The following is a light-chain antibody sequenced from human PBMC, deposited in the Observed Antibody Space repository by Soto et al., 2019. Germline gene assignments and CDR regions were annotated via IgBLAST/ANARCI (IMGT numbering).Light chain of an antibody. J-gene: IGLJ1*01. Sequence: QSVLTQPPSVSAAPGQKVTISCSGSSSNIGNNYVSWYQQLPGTAPKLLIYDNNQRPSGIPDRFSASKSGTSATLGITGLQTGDDADYYCGTWDSSLSDNVFGTGTKVNVL. V-gene: IGLV1-51*01. CDR1: SSNIGNNY. CDR2: DNN. CDR3: GTWDSSLSDNV.